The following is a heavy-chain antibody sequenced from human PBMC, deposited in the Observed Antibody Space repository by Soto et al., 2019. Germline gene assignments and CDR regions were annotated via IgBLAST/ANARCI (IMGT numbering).Heavy chain of an antibody. J-gene: IGHJ4*02. CDR2: IYYSGST. V-gene: IGHV4-39*01. CDR3: ASPFTYCSSTSCYAF. D-gene: IGHD2-2*01. CDR1: GGSISSSSYY. Sequence: QLQLQESGPGLVKPSETLSLTCTVSGGSISSSSYYWGWIRQPPGKGLEWIGSIYYSGSTYYNPSLKSRVTISVDTSKNQFSLKLSSVTAADTAVYYCASPFTYCSSTSCYAFWGQGTLVTVSS.